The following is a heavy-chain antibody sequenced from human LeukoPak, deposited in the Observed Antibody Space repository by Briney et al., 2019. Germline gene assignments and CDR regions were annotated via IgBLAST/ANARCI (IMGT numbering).Heavy chain of an antibody. V-gene: IGHV3-9*01. Sequence: PGRSLRPSCAASGFTFDDYAMHWVRQAPGKGLEWVSGISWNSGSIGYADSVKGRFTISRDNAKNSLYLQMNSLRAEDTALYYCAKDQGKWLVRNYYYYGMDVWGQGTTVTVSS. J-gene: IGHJ6*02. D-gene: IGHD6-19*01. CDR3: AKDQGKWLVRNYYYYGMDV. CDR1: GFTFDDYA. CDR2: ISWNSGSI.